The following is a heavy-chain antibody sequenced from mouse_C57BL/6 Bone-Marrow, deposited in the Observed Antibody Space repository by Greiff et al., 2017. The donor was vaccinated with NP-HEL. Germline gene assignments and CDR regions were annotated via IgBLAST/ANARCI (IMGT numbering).Heavy chain of an antibody. CDR3: ARDLPLIPTVEATPDD. D-gene: IGHD1-1*01. J-gene: IGHJ1*03. CDR2: TFYSGIT. V-gene: IGHV3-3*01. CDR1: GFSINSDCY. Sequence: EVQLQESGPSLVRPSQTLSLTCTVTGFSINSDCYWIWIRQFPVNKLEYIGYTFYSGITYYNPSLESRTHITRDSSKNQFSLKLSSVTTEDTATYYCARDLPLIPTVEATPDDWGKRTTVTVSA.